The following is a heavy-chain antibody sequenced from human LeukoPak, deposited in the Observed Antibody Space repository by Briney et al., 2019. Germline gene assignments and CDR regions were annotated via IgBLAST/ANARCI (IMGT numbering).Heavy chain of an antibody. Sequence: GSLRLSCAASGFTFSSYAMHWVRQAPGKGLEWVAVISYDGSNKYYADSVKGRFTISRDNSKNTLYLQMNSLRAEDTAVYYRARPTPVDTAMVTNWFDPWGQGTLVTVSS. CDR2: ISYDGSNK. CDR3: ARPTPVDTAMVTNWFDP. J-gene: IGHJ5*02. CDR1: GFTFSSYA. V-gene: IGHV3-30-3*01. D-gene: IGHD5-18*01.